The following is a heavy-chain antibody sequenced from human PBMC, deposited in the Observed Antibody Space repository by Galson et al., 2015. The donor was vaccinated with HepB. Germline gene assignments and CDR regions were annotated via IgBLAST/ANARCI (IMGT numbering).Heavy chain of an antibody. CDR2: IVLGSGKT. CDR3: AADDAVTLL. J-gene: IGHJ4*02. Sequence: SVKVSCKASEFTFTNSAVQWVRQIRGRRLEWIGWIVLGSGKTNYAQRFQQRVTITGDKSTNTVYMEMRNLKFEDTAIYYCAADDAVTLLWGQGTLVSVSA. D-gene: IGHD6-19*01. CDR1: EFTFTNSA. V-gene: IGHV1-58*01.